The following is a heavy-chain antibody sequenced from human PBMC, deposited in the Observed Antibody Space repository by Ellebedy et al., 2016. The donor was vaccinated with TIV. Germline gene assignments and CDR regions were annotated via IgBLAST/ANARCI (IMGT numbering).Heavy chain of an antibody. J-gene: IGHJ6*02. Sequence: ASVKVSCKASGNSFITYGIHWVRQAPGQRLEWMGWVNAGSGNTKCLQKFQDRVTITSDTSASTVYMELSSLRSEDTALYYCAADTSGYVYYGMDVWGQGTTVTVSS. V-gene: IGHV1-3*01. CDR1: GNSFITYG. CDR3: AADTSGYVYYGMDV. D-gene: IGHD3-22*01. CDR2: VNAGSGNT.